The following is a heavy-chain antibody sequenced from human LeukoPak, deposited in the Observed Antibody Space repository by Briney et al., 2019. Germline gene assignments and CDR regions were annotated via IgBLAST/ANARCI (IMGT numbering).Heavy chain of an antibody. CDR2: ISSSSSTI. J-gene: IGHJ4*02. V-gene: IGHV3-48*02. Sequence: GGSLRLSCAASGSTFSSYSMNWVRQAPGKGLEWVSYISSSSSTIYYADSVKGRFTISRDNAKNSLYLQMNSLRDEDTAVYYCARDSRDYVWGSYRGGFDYWGQGTLVTVSS. CDR3: ARDSRDYVWGSYRGGFDY. CDR1: GSTFSSYS. D-gene: IGHD3-16*02.